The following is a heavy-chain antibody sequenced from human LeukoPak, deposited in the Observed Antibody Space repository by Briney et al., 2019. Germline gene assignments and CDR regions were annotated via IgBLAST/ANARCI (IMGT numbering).Heavy chain of an antibody. J-gene: IGHJ4*02. Sequence: SETLSLTCAVCGGSFSGYYWSWIRQPPGKGLDGIGEINHSGSTNYNPSLKSQVTISVDTSKNQFSLKLSSVPAADTAVYYCARGRRVGITMIVVVSHFDYWGQGTLVTVSS. CDR3: ARGRRVGITMIVVVSHFDY. CDR1: GGSFSGYY. D-gene: IGHD3-22*01. V-gene: IGHV4-34*01. CDR2: INHSGST.